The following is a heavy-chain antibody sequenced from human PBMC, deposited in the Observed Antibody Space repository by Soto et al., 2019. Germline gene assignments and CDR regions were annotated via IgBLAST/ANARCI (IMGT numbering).Heavy chain of an antibody. CDR1: GYTFTGHH. Sequence: ASVKVSCKASGYTFTGHHIHWVRQAPGQGLEWVGWMNPINGATGSARRFQGRVSMTRNTATGTAYLELTSLRSDDTAVYYCGRGPSPRAPAGGTPYYYAMDVWGQGTTVTVSS. J-gene: IGHJ6*02. V-gene: IGHV1-8*02. D-gene: IGHD6-13*01. CDR2: MNPINGAT. CDR3: GRGPSPRAPAGGTPYYYAMDV.